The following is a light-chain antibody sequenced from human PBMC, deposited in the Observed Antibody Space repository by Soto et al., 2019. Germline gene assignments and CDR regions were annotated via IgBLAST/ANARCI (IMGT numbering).Light chain of an antibody. V-gene: IGKV1-39*01. J-gene: IGKJ1*01. CDR2: AAS. CDR1: QSISSY. Sequence: DIQITHSPSSLSASLGYIFTITFRASQSISSYLNWYQQKPGKAPKLLIYAASSLQSGVPSRFSGSGSGTDFTLTISSPQPEDFATYYCQQSYSTRWTLGQGSKEDIK. CDR3: QQSYSTRWT.